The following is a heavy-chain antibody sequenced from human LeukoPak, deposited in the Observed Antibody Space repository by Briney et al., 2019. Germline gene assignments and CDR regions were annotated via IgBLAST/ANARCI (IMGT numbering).Heavy chain of an antibody. CDR3: ARVQDIVVVPDY. CDR2: IYYSGST. J-gene: IGHJ4*02. Sequence: SETLSLTCTVSGGSISSSSYYWGWIRQPPGKGLEWIGSIYYSGSTYYNPSLKSRVTISVDTSKNQFSLKLSSVTAADTAVYYCARVQDIVVVPDYWGQGTLVTVSS. D-gene: IGHD2-2*01. V-gene: IGHV4-39*07. CDR1: GGSISSSSYY.